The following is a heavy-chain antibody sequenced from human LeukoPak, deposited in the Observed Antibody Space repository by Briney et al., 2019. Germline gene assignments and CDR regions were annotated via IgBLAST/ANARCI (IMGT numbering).Heavy chain of an antibody. CDR2: IYHSEST. J-gene: IGHJ4*02. V-gene: IGHV4-59*08. CDR1: GGSISSSY. Sequence: SETLSLTCTVSGGSISSSYCSWIRQPPGKGLEWIGYIYHSESTNYNPSLKSRGTISVDTSKNQFSLKLSSVTAADTAVYYCARQAGGTSGPFDYWGQGTLVTVSS. CDR3: ARQAGGTSGPFDY. D-gene: IGHD4-23*01.